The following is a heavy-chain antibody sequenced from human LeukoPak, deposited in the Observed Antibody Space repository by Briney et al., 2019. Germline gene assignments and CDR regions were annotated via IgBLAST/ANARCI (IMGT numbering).Heavy chain of an antibody. V-gene: IGHV4-4*07. CDR3: ARGGYWFDP. CDR1: GASISSYY. D-gene: IGHD1-26*01. J-gene: IGHJ5*02. Sequence: PWDTLSLTCTLVGASISSYYGSWIRPPAGKGLEWVGRIYVSGSTNYNPSLKSRVTMSVDTSKNQVSLKLSSVTAADTAVYYCARGGYWFDPWGQGTLVTVSS. CDR2: IYVSGST.